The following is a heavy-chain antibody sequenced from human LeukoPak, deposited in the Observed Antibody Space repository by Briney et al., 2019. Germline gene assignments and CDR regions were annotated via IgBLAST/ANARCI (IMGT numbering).Heavy chain of an antibody. Sequence: SGGSLRLSCAASGFNFDLYAMTWVRQAPGKGLEWVSSISGGGDDTYYADSVKGRFTISRDNSKNTLYLQMNSLRAEDTAVYYCARDNPPIKWELLVRGAPYYYYYGMDVWGQGTTVTVSS. CDR2: ISGGGDDT. CDR3: ARDNPPIKWELLVRGAPYYYYYGMDV. V-gene: IGHV3-23*01. CDR1: GFNFDLYA. D-gene: IGHD1-26*01. J-gene: IGHJ6*02.